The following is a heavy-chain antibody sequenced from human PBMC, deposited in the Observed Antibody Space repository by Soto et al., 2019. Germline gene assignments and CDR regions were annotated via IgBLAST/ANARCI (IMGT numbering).Heavy chain of an antibody. D-gene: IGHD3-22*01. CDR2: IDPSDSYT. V-gene: IGHV5-10-1*01. CDR1: GYSFTSYW. J-gene: IGHJ5*02. CDR3: ARGRYYYDSRWFDP. Sequence: GESLKISCKGSGYSFTSYWISWVRQMPGKGLEWMGRIDPSDSYTNYSPSFQGHVTISADKSISTAYMELSSLRSEDTAVYYCARGRYYYDSRWFDPSGQGTLVTVSS.